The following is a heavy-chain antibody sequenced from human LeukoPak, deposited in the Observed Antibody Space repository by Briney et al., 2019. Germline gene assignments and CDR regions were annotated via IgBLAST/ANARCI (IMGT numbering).Heavy chain of an antibody. J-gene: IGHJ4*02. Sequence: PGGSLRLSCAASGFTFSDYSMNWVSQAPGKGLEWVSSISSSSSYYADSVKGRFTISRDNAKNSLYLQMNSLRTEDTAVYYCTRGSFRGYSYGLPPDYWGQGALVTVSS. CDR1: GFTFSDYS. CDR3: TRGSFRGYSYGLPPDY. D-gene: IGHD5-18*01. V-gene: IGHV3-21*01. CDR2: ISSSSS.